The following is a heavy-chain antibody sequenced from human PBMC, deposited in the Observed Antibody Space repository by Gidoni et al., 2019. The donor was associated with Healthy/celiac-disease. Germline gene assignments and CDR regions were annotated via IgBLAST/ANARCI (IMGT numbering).Heavy chain of an antibody. CDR1: ASTFSSYD. J-gene: IGHJ6*02. CDR2: IGTAGDT. D-gene: IGHD6-19*01. Sequence: EMQLVESGGGLVQPGVSLSLSCAASASTFSSYDMPWVRQATGKGLEWVSAIGTAGDTYYPGSVKGRFTISRENAKNSLYLQMNSLRAGDTAVYYCARAAVDYYGMDVWGQGTTVTVSS. CDR3: ARAAVDYYGMDV. V-gene: IGHV3-13*01.